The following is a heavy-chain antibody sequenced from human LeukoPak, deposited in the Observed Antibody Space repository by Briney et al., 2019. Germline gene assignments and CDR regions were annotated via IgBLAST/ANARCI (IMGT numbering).Heavy chain of an antibody. J-gene: IGHJ6*03. Sequence: SVKVSCKASGFTFTSSAMQWVRQARGQRLEWIGRIVVGSGNTNYAQKFQERVTITRDMSTSTAYMELSSLRSEDTAVYYCAASSRAILSVGSRYYMDVWGKGTTVTVPS. D-gene: IGHD2-15*01. CDR2: IVVGSGNT. CDR3: AASSRAILSVGSRYYMDV. V-gene: IGHV1-58*02. CDR1: GFTFTSSA.